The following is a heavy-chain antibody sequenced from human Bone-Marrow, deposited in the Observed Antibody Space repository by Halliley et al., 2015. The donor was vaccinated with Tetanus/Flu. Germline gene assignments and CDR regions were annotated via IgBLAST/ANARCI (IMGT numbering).Heavy chain of an antibody. CDR2: IYYSGTT. Sequence: WIGNIYYSGTTSYNPSLKSRVTITLDTSKNQFSLKLSSVTAADTAVYYCARRVVGRAIRHGMDVWGQGTTVTVSS. J-gene: IGHJ6*02. CDR3: ARRVVGRAIRHGMDV. V-gene: IGHV4-31*02. D-gene: IGHD2-15*01.